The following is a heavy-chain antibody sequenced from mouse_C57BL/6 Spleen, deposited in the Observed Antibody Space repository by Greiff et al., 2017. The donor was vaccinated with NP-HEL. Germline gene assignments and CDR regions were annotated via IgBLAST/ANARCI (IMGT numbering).Heavy chain of an antibody. Sequence: ESGPGILQSSQTLSLTCSFSGFSLSTSGMGVSWIRQPSGKGLEWLAHIYWDDDKRYNPSLKSRLTISKDTSRNQVFLKITSVDTADTATYYCARRMEGNGYYVWAMDYWGQGTSVTVSS. CDR3: ARRMEGNGYYVWAMDY. J-gene: IGHJ4*01. CDR2: IYWDDDK. CDR1: GFSLSTSGMG. D-gene: IGHD2-3*01. V-gene: IGHV8-12*01.